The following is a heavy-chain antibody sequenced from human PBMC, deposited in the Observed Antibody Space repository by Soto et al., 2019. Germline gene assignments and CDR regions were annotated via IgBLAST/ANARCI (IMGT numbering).Heavy chain of an antibody. CDR1: GFTFSTQT. CDR3: ASSVFYSGFLDP. D-gene: IGHD3-10*01. V-gene: IGHV3-30*03. CDR2: ILYDGSNK. J-gene: IGHJ5*02. Sequence: PGGSLRLSCVASGFTFSTQTMHWVRQAPGKGLEWVALILYDGSNKYYADSVKGRFTISRDNSKNTLYLQMNSLRVDDTAVYYCASSVFYSGFLDPWGQG.